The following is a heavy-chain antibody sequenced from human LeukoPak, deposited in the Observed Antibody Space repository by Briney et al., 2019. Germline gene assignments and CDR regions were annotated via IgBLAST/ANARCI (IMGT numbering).Heavy chain of an antibody. CDR3: AKDPPKSPYYYDSSGYYRPQTFDY. V-gene: IGHV3-23*01. CDR2: ISGSGGST. J-gene: IGHJ4*02. Sequence: PGGSLRPSCAASGFTFSSYAMSWVRQAPGKGLEWVSAISGSGGSTYYADSVKGRFTISRDNSKNTLYLQMNSLRAEDTAVYYCAKDPPKSPYYYDSSGYYRPQTFDYWGQGTLVTVSS. CDR1: GFTFSSYA. D-gene: IGHD3-22*01.